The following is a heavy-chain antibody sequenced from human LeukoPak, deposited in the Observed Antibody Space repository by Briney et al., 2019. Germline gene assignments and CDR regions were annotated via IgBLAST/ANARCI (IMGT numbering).Heavy chain of an antibody. CDR1: GGTFSSYA. V-gene: IGHV1-69*05. J-gene: IGHJ5*02. CDR3: ARARGLGPGGWFDP. CDR2: IIPIFGTA. D-gene: IGHD3-10*01. Sequence: ASVKVSCKASGGTFSSYAISWVRQAPGQGLEWMGGIIPIFGTANYAQKFQGRVTITTDESTSTAYMELSSLRSEDTAVYYCARARGLGPGGWFDPWGQGTRVTVSS.